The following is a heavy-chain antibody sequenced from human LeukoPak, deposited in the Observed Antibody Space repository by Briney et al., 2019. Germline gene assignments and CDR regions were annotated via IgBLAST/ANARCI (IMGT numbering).Heavy chain of an antibody. CDR2: IYYSGST. CDR3: ARGPPYSSGWHWGHPFDY. V-gene: IGHV4-59*08. Sequence: PSETLSLTCTVSGGSISSYYWSWIRQPPGKGLEWTGYIYYSGSTNYNSSLKSRVTISVDKSKNQFSLKLSSVTAADTAVYYCARGPPYSSGWHWGHPFDYWGQGTLVTVSS. J-gene: IGHJ4*02. D-gene: IGHD6-19*01. CDR1: GGSISSYY.